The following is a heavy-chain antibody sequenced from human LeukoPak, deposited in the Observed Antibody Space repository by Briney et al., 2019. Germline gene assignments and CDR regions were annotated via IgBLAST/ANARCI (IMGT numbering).Heavy chain of an antibody. Sequence: PSETLSLTCTVSGGSISSYYWSWIRQPPGKGLEWIGYIYYSGSTNYNASLKSRVTISVDTSKNQFSLKLSSVTAADTAVYYCARAGREQQPTNYYHYYYMDVWGKGTTVTISS. CDR2: IYYSGST. V-gene: IGHV4-59*01. J-gene: IGHJ6*03. CDR1: GGSISSYY. D-gene: IGHD6-13*01. CDR3: ARAGREQQPTNYYHYYYMDV.